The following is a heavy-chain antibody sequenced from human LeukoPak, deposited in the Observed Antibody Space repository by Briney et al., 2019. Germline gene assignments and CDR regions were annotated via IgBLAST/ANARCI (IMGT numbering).Heavy chain of an antibody. CDR1: GFTFSSYG. Sequence: GGSLRLSCAASGFTFSSYGMHWVRQAAGKGLEWVAVISYDGSNKYYADSVKGRFTISRDNSKNTLYLQMNSLRAEDTAVYYCAKVKAPPGIAVAYGMDVWGQGTTVTVSS. V-gene: IGHV3-30*18. CDR2: ISYDGSNK. D-gene: IGHD6-19*01. J-gene: IGHJ6*02. CDR3: AKVKAPPGIAVAYGMDV.